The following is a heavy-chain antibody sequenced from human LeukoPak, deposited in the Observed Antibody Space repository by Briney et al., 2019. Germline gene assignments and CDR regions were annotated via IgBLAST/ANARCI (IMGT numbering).Heavy chain of an antibody. Sequence: ASVKVSCKASGYTFTSYGISWVRQAPGQGLEWMGWISAYNGNTNYAQKLQGRVTMTTDTSTSTAYMELRSLRSDDTAVYYCARGTVGSGSSQTPQFDPWGQGTLVTVSS. V-gene: IGHV1-18*01. CDR1: GYTFTSYG. CDR2: ISAYNGNT. J-gene: IGHJ5*02. D-gene: IGHD3-10*01. CDR3: ARGTVGSGSSQTPQFDP.